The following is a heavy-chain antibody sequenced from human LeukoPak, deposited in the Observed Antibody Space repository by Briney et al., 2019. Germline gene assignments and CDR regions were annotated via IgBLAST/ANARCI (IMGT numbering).Heavy chain of an antibody. V-gene: IGHV1-2*02. CDR3: ARVIRKNYGDYEPLGY. CDR1: GYTFTGYY. J-gene: IGHJ4*02. D-gene: IGHD4-17*01. Sequence: GASVKVSRKASGYTFTGYYMHWVRQAPGQGLEWMGWINPNSGGTNYAQKFQGRVTMTRDTSISTAYMELSRLRSDDTAVYYCARVIRKNYGDYEPLGYWGQGTLVTVSS. CDR2: INPNSGGT.